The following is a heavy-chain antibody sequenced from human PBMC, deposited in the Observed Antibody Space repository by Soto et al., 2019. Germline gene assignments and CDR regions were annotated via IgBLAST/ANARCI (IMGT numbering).Heavy chain of an antibody. J-gene: IGHJ5*02. CDR1: GFSLSSSEVG. CDR3: AHSRVFDWFDP. V-gene: IGHV2-5*01. D-gene: IGHD6-13*01. Sequence: SGPTLVNTTQTLTLTCTFSGFSLSSSEVGVGWIRQPPGKALEWLALIFWNDDERYNPSLKSRLTIAKDISKNQVVLTMTNMDPVDTATYYCAHSRVFDWFDPLGQGTLVTVSS. CDR2: IFWNDDE.